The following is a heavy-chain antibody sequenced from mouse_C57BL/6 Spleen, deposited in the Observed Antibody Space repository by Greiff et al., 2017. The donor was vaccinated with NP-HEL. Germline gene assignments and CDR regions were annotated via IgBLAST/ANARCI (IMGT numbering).Heavy chain of an antibody. CDR2: INPNNGGT. CDR1: GYTFTDYN. D-gene: IGHD2-4*01. V-gene: IGHV1-18*01. Sequence: VQLQQSGPELVKPGASVKIPCKASGYTFTDYNMDWVKQSHGKSLEWIGDINPNNGGTIYNQKFKGKATLTVDKSSSTAYMELRSLTSEDTAVYYCARSDYDAYFDDWGQGTTLTVSS. J-gene: IGHJ2*01. CDR3: ARSDYDAYFDD.